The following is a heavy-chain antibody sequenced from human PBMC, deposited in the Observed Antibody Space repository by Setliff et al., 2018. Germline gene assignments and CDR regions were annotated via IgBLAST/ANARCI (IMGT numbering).Heavy chain of an antibody. CDR3: ANWKYYYVSSGKGETDEFDY. J-gene: IGHJ4*02. CDR2: IKQDGIEK. Sequence: PGGSLKISCAASGFTFSSYWMSWVRQAPGKGLEWVANIKQDGIEKYYADSVKGLFIISRDNSKNTLYLQMNSLRAEDTAVYYCANWKYYYVSSGKGETDEFDYWGQGTLVTVSS. V-gene: IGHV3-7*01. CDR1: GFTFSSYW. D-gene: IGHD3-22*01.